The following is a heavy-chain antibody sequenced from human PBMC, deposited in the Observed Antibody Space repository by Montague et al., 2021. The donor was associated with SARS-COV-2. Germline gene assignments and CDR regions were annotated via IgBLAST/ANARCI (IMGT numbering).Heavy chain of an antibody. V-gene: IGHV4-34*01. J-gene: IGHJ6*03. D-gene: IGHD3-3*01. CDR2: INHSGST. CDR1: GGSISSYY. Sequence: SETLSLTCTVSGGSISSYYWSWVRQSPGEGLEWIGEINHSGSTNYNPSLKSRVTISVDTSKNQFSLKLSSVTAADTAVYYCARGLKWGFLGGYYYYMDVWGTGTTVTVSS. CDR3: ARGLKWGFLGGYYYYMDV.